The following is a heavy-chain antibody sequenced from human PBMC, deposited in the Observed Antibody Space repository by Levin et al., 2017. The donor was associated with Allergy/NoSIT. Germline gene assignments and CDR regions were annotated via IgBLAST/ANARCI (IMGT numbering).Heavy chain of an antibody. Sequence: GGSLRLSCTTSGFTFGDYTMSRFRQAPGKRLEWLGFIRSKAYGETTEYAASVKGTFSISRDDSKSIAYLQMHSLNTEDTALYYCARSRAPGGYDDAFDVWGQGTMVTVSS. CDR1: GFTFGDYT. D-gene: IGHD5-12*01. CDR2: IRSKAYGETT. J-gene: IGHJ3*01. V-gene: IGHV3-49*03. CDR3: ARSRAPGGYDDAFDV.